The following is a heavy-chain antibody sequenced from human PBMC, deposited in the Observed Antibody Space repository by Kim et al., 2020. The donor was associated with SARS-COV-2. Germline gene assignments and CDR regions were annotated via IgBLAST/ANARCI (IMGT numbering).Heavy chain of an antibody. Sequence: YADTGKGRLTISRDNAKNSLYLQMNSLRAEDTAVYYCASEGYDSSGYYIFWGQGTLVTVSS. D-gene: IGHD3-22*01. J-gene: IGHJ4*02. CDR3: ASEGYDSSGYYIF. V-gene: IGHV3-11*04.